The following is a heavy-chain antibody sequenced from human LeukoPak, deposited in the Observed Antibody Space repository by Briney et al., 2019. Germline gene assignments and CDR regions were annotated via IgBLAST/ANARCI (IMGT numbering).Heavy chain of an antibody. CDR2: ISYDGSNK. D-gene: IGHD6-19*01. CDR3: AKEWGSGWSSFDY. CDR1: GFTFSRYG. Sequence: GGSLRLSCAASGFTFSRYGMHWVRQAPGKGLEWVAVISYDGSNKYYADSVKGRFTISRDNSKNTLYLQMNSLRAEDTAVYYCAKEWGSGWSSFDYWGQGTLVTVSS. J-gene: IGHJ4*02. V-gene: IGHV3-30*18.